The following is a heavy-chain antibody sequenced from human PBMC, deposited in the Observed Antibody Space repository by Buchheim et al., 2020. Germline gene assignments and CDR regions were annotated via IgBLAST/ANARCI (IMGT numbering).Heavy chain of an antibody. V-gene: IGHV4-34*01. Sequence: QVQLQQWGAGLLKPSETLSLTCAVHGGSFSGYYWSWIRQPPGKGLEWIGEINHSGSTNYNPSLKSRVTISVDTPKNQFSLKLSSVTAADTAVYYCAREKGDDYVWGSYRRNWFDPWGQGTL. CDR2: INHSGST. J-gene: IGHJ5*02. CDR3: AREKGDDYVWGSYRRNWFDP. D-gene: IGHD3-16*02. CDR1: GGSFSGYY.